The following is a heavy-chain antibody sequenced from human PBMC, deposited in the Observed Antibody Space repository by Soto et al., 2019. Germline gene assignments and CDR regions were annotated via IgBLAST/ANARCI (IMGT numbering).Heavy chain of an antibody. CDR1: GYTFTSYA. CDR3: ARDRDIVVVPADFGDDAFDI. J-gene: IGHJ3*02. D-gene: IGHD2-2*01. V-gene: IGHV1-3*01. Sequence: ASVKVSCKASGYTFTSYAMHWVRQAPGQRLEWMGWINAGNGNTKYSQKFQGRVTITRDTSASTAYMELSSLRSEDTAVYYCARDRDIVVVPADFGDDAFDIWGQGTMVTVSS. CDR2: INAGNGNT.